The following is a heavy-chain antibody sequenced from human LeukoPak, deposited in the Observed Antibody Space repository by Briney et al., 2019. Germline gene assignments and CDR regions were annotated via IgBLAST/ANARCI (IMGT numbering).Heavy chain of an antibody. CDR3: ARGYYDSSGYPFDY. D-gene: IGHD3-22*01. Sequence: GGSLRLSCAASGFTVSSNYMSWVRQAPGKGLEWVSVIYSGGSTYYADSVKGRFTISRDNSKNTLYLQMNSLRAEDTAVYYCARGYYDSSGYPFDYWGQGTLDTVSS. J-gene: IGHJ4*02. CDR1: GFTVSSNY. V-gene: IGHV3-53*01. CDR2: IYSGGST.